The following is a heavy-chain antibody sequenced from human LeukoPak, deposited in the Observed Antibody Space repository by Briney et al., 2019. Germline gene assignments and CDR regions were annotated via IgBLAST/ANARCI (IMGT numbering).Heavy chain of an antibody. CDR1: GFTFSSYY. D-gene: IGHD4-17*01. V-gene: IGHV3-74*03. Sequence: GGSLRLFCAASGFTFSSYYMHWVRQAPGKGLVWVSRLGGDGSTTKYADSAKGRFTISRDNARNMLYLQMNSLGAEDTAVYYCARGIYGDSVAFDHWGQGTLVTVSS. CDR3: ARGIYGDSVAFDH. CDR2: LGGDGSTT. J-gene: IGHJ4*02.